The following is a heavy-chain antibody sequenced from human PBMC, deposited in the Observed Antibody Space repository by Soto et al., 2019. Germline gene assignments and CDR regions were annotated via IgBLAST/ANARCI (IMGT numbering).Heavy chain of an antibody. CDR2: ISGSGGGT. V-gene: IGHV3-23*01. CDR3: ARCGPPIDY. Sequence: PGGSLRLSCAASGFTFSSYAMSWVRQAPGKGLEWVSAISGSGGGTYYADSVKGRFTISRDNAKNSLYLQMNSLRAEDTAVYYCARCGPPIDYWGQGTLVTVSS. CDR1: GFTFSSYA. J-gene: IGHJ4*02.